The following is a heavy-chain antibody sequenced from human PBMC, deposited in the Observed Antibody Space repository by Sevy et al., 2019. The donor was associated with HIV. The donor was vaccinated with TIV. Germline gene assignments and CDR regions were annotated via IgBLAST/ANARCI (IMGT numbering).Heavy chain of an antibody. V-gene: IGHV1-18*01. CDR2: ISAYNGNT. D-gene: IGHD6-19*01. Sequence: ASVKVSCKASGYTFTSYGISWVRQAPGQGLEWMGWISAYNGNTNYAQKLQGRVTMTTDTSTRTAYMELRSLRSEDTAVYYCARGTHSSGWYYFDYWGQGTLVTVSS. CDR1: GYTFTSYG. J-gene: IGHJ4*02. CDR3: ARGTHSSGWYYFDY.